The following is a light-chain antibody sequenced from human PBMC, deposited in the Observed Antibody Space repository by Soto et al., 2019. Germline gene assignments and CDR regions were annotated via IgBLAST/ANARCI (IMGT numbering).Light chain of an antibody. V-gene: IGKV4-1*01. CDR2: CAS. Sequence: DILITQSPDCLERYHGESATINCKSIQSVVLRSNNKNYLAWYQQKPGQPPKLLIYCASSRESGVPDRFSGSGSGTDFTLTISSLQAEDVALYYCQQYYSLPLIFGGGTKVDIK. J-gene: IGKJ4*01. CDR3: QQYYSLPLI. CDR1: QSVVLRSNNKNY.